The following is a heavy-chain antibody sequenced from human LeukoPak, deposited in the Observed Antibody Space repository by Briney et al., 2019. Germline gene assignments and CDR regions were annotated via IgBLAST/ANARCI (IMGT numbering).Heavy chain of an antibody. CDR3: AKDMGAEYCGGDCYHRGFVY. V-gene: IGHV3-43*02. CDR1: GFTFDDYA. J-gene: IGHJ4*02. D-gene: IGHD2-21*02. CDR2: ISGDGGST. Sequence: GGSLRLSCAASGFTFDDYAMHWVRQAPGKGLEWVSLISGDGGSTYYADSVKGRFTISRDNSKNSLYLQMNSLRTEDTALYYCAKDMGAEYCGGDCYHRGFVYWGQGTLVTVSS.